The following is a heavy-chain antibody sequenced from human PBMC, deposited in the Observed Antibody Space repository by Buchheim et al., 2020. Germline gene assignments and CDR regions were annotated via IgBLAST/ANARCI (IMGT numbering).Heavy chain of an antibody. J-gene: IGHJ2*01. CDR1: GGSISSGGYS. Sequence: QLQLQESGSGLVKPSQTLSLTCAVSGGSISSGGYSWSWIRQPPGKGLEWIGYIYHSGSTYYNPSLKSRVTISVDRSKNQLSLKLSSVTAADTAVYYCARVLRVGTYYDILTGYWYFDLWGRGTL. CDR2: IYHSGST. CDR3: ARVLRVGTYYDILTGYWYFDL. D-gene: IGHD3-9*01. V-gene: IGHV4-30-2*01.